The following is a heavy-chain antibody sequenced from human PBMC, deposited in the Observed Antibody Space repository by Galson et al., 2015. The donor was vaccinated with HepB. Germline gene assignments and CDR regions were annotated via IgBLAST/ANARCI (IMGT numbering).Heavy chain of an antibody. CDR2: IYTSGST. V-gene: IGHV4-61*02. J-gene: IGHJ4*02. Sequence: LSLTCTVSGGSLSSGNYYWTWIRQPAGKGLEWIGRIYTSGSTNSNPSFKSRVTMSVDTSKNQFSLKVNSVTAADTAIYYCARENYGDCRTTSCFTFDYWGQGALVIVSS. CDR3: ARENYGDCRTTSCFTFDY. D-gene: IGHD2-2*03. CDR1: GGSLSSGNYY.